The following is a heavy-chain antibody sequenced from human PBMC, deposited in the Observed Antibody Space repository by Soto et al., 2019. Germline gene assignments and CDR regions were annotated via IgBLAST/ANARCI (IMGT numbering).Heavy chain of an antibody. D-gene: IGHD6-19*01. J-gene: IGHJ2*01. V-gene: IGHV1-18*01. Sequence: QVQLVQSGAEVKKPGASVKVSCKASGYTFANYNINWVRQAPGQGLEWLGWISAYNGNTNYTQRRQGRVTMTTDTSTSTAYMELRSLTSDDTAVYYCARYSCWYHHSWYFDLWGRGTLVTVSS. CDR3: ARYSCWYHHSWYFDL. CDR2: ISAYNGNT. CDR1: GYTFANYN.